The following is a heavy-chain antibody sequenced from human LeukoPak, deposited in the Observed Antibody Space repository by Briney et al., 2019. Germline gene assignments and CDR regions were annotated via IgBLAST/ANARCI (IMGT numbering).Heavy chain of an antibody. V-gene: IGHV3-15*01. Sequence: GGSLRLSCAASGFTLSNAWMSWVRQAPGKGLELGGRIKSKTDGGTTDYAAPVKGRFTISRDDSKNTLYLQMNSLKTEDTAVYYCTTRYCSSTSCSEVMDVWGKGTTVTVSS. D-gene: IGHD2-2*01. CDR3: TTRYCSSTSCSEVMDV. CDR1: GFTLSNAW. CDR2: IKSKTDGGTT. J-gene: IGHJ6*04.